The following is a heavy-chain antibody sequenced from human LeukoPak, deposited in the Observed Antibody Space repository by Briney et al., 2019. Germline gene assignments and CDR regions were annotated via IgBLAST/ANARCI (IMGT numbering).Heavy chain of an antibody. V-gene: IGHV1-2*02. CDR1: GYTFTGYY. D-gene: IGHD3-22*01. Sequence: ASVKVSCKASGYTFTGYYMHWVRQATGQGLEWMGWINPNSGGTNYAQKFQGRVTMTRDTSISTAYMELNSLRAEDTAVYYCARGLPYYYDSSGHSNAHGDAFDIWGQGTMVTVSS. CDR2: INPNSGGT. J-gene: IGHJ3*02. CDR3: ARGLPYYYDSSGHSNAHGDAFDI.